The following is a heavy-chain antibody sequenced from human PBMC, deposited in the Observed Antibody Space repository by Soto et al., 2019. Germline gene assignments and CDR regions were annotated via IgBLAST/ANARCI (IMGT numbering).Heavy chain of an antibody. D-gene: IGHD1-26*01. CDR1: GFTFSSYN. V-gene: IGHV3-21*01. J-gene: IGHJ4*02. CDR3: ARGKSEWELLNY. CDR2: ISTSSNYI. Sequence: EVQLVESGGGLVKPGGSLRLSCAASGFTFSSYNMNWVRQAPGKGLEWVSSISTSSNYIYYGDSVKARFTISRDNAKNSLYLQMNNVKTEDTAVYYCARGKSEWELLNYWGQGTLVTVSS.